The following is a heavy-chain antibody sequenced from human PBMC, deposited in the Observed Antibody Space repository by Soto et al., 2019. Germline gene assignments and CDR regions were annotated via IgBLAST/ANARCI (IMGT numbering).Heavy chain of an antibody. CDR3: ARVGGDDFGDSGGFDY. J-gene: IGHJ4*02. Sequence: SETLSLTCTVSGDSISSSTYYWGWIRQSPGKGLEWIGNIHYSGSTYYNPSLKSRVTISVDTSKNQFSLQLRSVTAADTAVYYCARVGGDDFGDSGGFDYWGQGTLVTVSS. V-gene: IGHV4-39*07. D-gene: IGHD4-17*01. CDR1: GDSISSSTYY. CDR2: IHYSGST.